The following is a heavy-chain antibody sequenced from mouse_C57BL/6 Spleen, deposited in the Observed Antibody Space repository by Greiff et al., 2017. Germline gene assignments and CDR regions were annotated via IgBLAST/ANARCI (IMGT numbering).Heavy chain of an antibody. V-gene: IGHV1-39*01. CDR1: GYSFTDYN. D-gene: IGHD1-1*01. J-gene: IGHJ1*03. CDR2: INPNSGTT. Sequence: VQLQQSGPELVKPGASVKISCKASGYSFTDYNMNWVKQSNGKSLEWIGVINPNSGTTSYIQKFKGKATLTVDQSSSTAYMQLNSLTSEDSAVYDCARRYGSSHWYFDVWGTGTTVTVSS. CDR3: ARRYGSSHWYFDV.